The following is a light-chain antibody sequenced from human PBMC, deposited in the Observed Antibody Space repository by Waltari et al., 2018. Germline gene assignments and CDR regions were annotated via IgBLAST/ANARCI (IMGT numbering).Light chain of an antibody. CDR3: CSYAGSAISV. CDR2: DVN. Sequence: QPALTQTAAVSGSPGQSITISCSATISDIGKYNLVSWYQQHPGKAPTLIIYDVNKRPSGVSNRFSGSKSGNTAFLTISGLQTADEADYYCCSYAGSAISVFGGGTKLTVL. CDR1: ISDIGKYNL. V-gene: IGLV2-23*02. J-gene: IGLJ3*02.